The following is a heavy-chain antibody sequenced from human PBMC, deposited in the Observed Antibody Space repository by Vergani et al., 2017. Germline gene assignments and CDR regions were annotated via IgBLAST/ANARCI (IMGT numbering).Heavy chain of an antibody. D-gene: IGHD3-10*01. CDR2: FDPEDGET. V-gene: IGHV1-24*01. CDR1: GYTLTELS. J-gene: IGHJ4*02. CDR3: ATGPVTMVRGVIKKGYYFDY. Sequence: QVQLVQSGAEVKKPGASVKVSCKVSGYTLTELSMHWVRQAPGXGLEWMGGFDPEDGETIYAQKFQGRVTMTEDTSTDTAYMELSSLRSEDTAVYYCATGPVTMVRGVIKKGYYFDYWGQGTLVTVSS.